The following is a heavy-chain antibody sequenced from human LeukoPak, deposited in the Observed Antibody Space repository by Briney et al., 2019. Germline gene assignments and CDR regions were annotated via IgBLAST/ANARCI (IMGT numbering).Heavy chain of an antibody. CDR1: GFTFSDFW. V-gene: IGHV3-7*01. CDR2: IKKDGSQK. Sequence: GGSLRLSCTASGFTFSDFWMSWVRQAPGKGLEWVADIKKDGSQKYYVDSVKGRFTISRDDAKKSLYLQLNSLRAEDTAVYYCARENFQVVITAFDIWGQGTMVTVSS. J-gene: IGHJ3*02. CDR3: ARENFQVVITAFDI. D-gene: IGHD2-21*01.